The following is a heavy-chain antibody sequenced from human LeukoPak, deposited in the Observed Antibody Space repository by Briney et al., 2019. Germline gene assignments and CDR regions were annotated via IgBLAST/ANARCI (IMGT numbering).Heavy chain of an antibody. V-gene: IGHV3-30*03. CDR3: ARDIDTAMVTAAYFDH. D-gene: IGHD5-18*01. J-gene: IGHJ4*02. CDR1: GFTFSSYG. CDR2: ISYDGSNE. Sequence: GGSLRLSCAASGFTFSSYGMHWVRLAPGKGVEWVAVISYDGSNEYYADSVKGRFTISRDNSKNTLYLQMNSLRAEDTAVYFCARDIDTAMVTAAYFDHWGQGTLVTVSS.